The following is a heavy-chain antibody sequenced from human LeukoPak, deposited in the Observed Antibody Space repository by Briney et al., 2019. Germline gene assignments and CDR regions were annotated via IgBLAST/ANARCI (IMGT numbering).Heavy chain of an antibody. Sequence: ASVNVSCKASGYTFTSYGVTWVRQAPGQGLEWMGWISAYNGNTNYAQNVQGRVTMSRDTSTSTAYMGLRSLRSDDTAVYYCARLDIVSILFDSWGQGTLVTVSS. V-gene: IGHV1-18*01. CDR3: ARLDIVSILFDS. CDR1: GYTFTSYG. J-gene: IGHJ4*02. CDR2: ISAYNGNT. D-gene: IGHD5/OR15-5a*01.